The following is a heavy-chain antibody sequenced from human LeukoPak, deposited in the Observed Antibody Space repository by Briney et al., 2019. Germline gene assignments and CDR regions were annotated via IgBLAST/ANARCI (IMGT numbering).Heavy chain of an antibody. CDR2: ISYSGSI. Sequence: SETLSLTCTVSGGSISSNYWSWIRQPPGKGLEWIGYISYSGSINYNPSLKSRVTISVDTSKNQFSLKLSSVTAADTAVYYCASAKGYSSGWHFDYWGQGTLVTVSS. CDR1: GGSISSNY. J-gene: IGHJ4*02. V-gene: IGHV4-59*01. CDR3: ASAKGYSSGWHFDY. D-gene: IGHD6-19*01.